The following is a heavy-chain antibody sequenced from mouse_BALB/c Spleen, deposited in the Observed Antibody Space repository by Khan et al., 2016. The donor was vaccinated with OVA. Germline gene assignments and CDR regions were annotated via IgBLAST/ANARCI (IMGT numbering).Heavy chain of an antibody. Sequence: QVQLKESGAELARPGASVKMSCKASGYTFTTYTMHWVKQRPGQVLEWIGYINPSNGYTNYNQKFKDKSTLTADKSSSTAYMQLSSLTSDYSAVYYCAREGAYYRSDGWFSYWGQGTLVTVSA. CDR3: AREGAYYRSDGWFSY. CDR1: GYTFTTYT. J-gene: IGHJ3*01. V-gene: IGHV1-4*01. D-gene: IGHD2-14*01. CDR2: INPSNGYT.